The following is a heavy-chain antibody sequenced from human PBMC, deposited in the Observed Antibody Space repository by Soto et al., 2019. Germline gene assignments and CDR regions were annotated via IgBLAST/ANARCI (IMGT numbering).Heavy chain of an antibody. CDR3: ASFPGLRTLFDY. J-gene: IGHJ4*02. D-gene: IGHD2-15*01. V-gene: IGHV4-4*02. Sequence: ASETLSLTCAVSGGSISSSNWWSWVRQPPGKGLEWIGEIYHSGSTNYNPSLKSRVTISVDKSKNQFSLKLSSVTAADTAVYYCASFPGLRTLFDYWGQATLVTVSS. CDR2: IYHSGST. CDR1: GGSISSSNW.